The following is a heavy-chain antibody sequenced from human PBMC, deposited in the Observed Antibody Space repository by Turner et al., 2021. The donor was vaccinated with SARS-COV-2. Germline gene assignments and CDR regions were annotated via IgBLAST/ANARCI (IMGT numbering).Heavy chain of an antibody. Sequence: EVQLLESGGGLVQPGGSLRLSCAASGFTFINYAMSWVRQAPGKGVEWVSAISGSGGSTYYADSVKGRFTISRDNSKNTLYLQMNSLRAEDTAVYYCAKNLGGWPFDYWGQGTLVTVSS. V-gene: IGHV3-23*01. J-gene: IGHJ4*02. CDR1: GFTFINYA. CDR2: ISGSGGST. D-gene: IGHD3-10*01. CDR3: AKNLGGWPFDY.